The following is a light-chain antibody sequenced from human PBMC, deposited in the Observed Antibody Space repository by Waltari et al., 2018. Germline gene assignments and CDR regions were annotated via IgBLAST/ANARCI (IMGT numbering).Light chain of an antibody. CDR1: QGISNW. CDR2: GAS. Sequence: DIQMTPSPSSLSHSVRDRVTITCQASQGISNWLAWYQQKPGEAPKRLIYGASSLQSGVPSRFSGSGSGTEFTLTISSPQPEDFATYFCQQHNTNPLTFGGGTKVEIK. V-gene: IGKV1-17*01. CDR3: QQHNTNPLT. J-gene: IGKJ4*01.